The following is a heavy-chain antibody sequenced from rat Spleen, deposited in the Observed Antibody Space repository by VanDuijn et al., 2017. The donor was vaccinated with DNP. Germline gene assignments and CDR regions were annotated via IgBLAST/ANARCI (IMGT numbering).Heavy chain of an antibody. CDR1: GYSITSNY. CDR2: LNSAGST. Sequence: EVQLQESGPGLVKPSQSLSLTCSVTGYSITSNYWGWIRQFPGNKLEWMGSLNSAGSTNYNPSLKSRISITRDTSKNQFFLQLSSVTPEDTATYYCARWSNFFDYWGHGVMVTVSS. V-gene: IGHV3-3*01. CDR3: ARWSNFFDY. J-gene: IGHJ2*01.